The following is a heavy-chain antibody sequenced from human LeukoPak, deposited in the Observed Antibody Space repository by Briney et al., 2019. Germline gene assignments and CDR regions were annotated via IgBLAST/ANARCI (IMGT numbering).Heavy chain of an antibody. V-gene: IGHV1-8*02. CDR3: ARPSKHYDILTGYDY. CDR2: MNPNSGNT. Sequence: GASVKVSCKASGGTFSSYAINWVRQATGQGLEWMGWMNPNSGNTGYAQKFQGRVTMTRNTSISTAYMELSSLKASDTAMYYCARPSKHYDILTGYDYWGQGTLVTVSP. D-gene: IGHD3-9*01. J-gene: IGHJ4*02. CDR1: GGTFSSYA.